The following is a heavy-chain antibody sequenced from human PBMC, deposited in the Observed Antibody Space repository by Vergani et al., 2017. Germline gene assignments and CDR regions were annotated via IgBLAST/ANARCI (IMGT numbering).Heavy chain of an antibody. D-gene: IGHD2-2*01. J-gene: IGHJ2*01. CDR3: TGPNPAPGHWLFDL. V-gene: IGHV4-38-2*01. CDR1: GYSISNNYY. CDR2: IWHSGRT. Sequence: QVQLQESGPGLVKPSETLSLTCAVSGYSISNNYYWGWVRQPPGKGLEWIANIWHSGRTYYNPSLESRVTISLDTSMNQFSLTLTSVTAADTAVYYCTGPNPAPGHWLFDLWGRGTLVTVSS.